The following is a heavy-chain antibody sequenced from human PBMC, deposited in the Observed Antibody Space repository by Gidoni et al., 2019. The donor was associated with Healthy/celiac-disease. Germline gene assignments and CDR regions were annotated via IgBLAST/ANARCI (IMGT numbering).Heavy chain of an antibody. CDR1: GFTFSSYG. CDR2: IWYDGSNK. D-gene: IGHD6-25*01. Sequence: QVQLVESGGGVVQPGRSLRLSCAASGFTFSSYGMHWVRQAPGKGLEWVAVIWYDGSNKYYADSVKGRFTISRDNSKNTLYLQMNSLRAEDTAVYYCARGAGSPPRYYYYGMDVWGQGTTVTVSS. CDR3: ARGAGSPPRYYYYGMDV. J-gene: IGHJ6*02. V-gene: IGHV3-33*01.